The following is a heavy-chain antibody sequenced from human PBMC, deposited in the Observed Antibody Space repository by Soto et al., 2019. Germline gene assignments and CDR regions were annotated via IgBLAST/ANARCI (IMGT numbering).Heavy chain of an antibody. V-gene: IGHV3-23*01. CDR3: AKSRLSGYTTQFGMDV. J-gene: IGHJ6*02. CDR2: VSVRGERT. CDR1: GFTFSDYV. Sequence: GSLRLSGAAAGFTFSDYVINWVRRAPGKGLEWVSTVSVRGERTYYADSVKGRFTISRDNSKNTLYLQMNSLRAEDTAVYYCAKSRLSGYTTQFGMDVWGQGTTVTVSS. D-gene: IGHD3-22*01.